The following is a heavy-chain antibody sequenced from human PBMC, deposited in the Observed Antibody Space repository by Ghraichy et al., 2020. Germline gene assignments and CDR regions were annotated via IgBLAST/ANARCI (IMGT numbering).Heavy chain of an antibody. CDR3: AKGIAAGTSTISYYYNGMDV. CDR1: GFTFSSYV. CDR2: ISGSGGST. V-gene: IGHV3-23*01. Sequence: GGSLRLSCAASGFTFSSYVLSWVRQPPGKGLEWVAAISGSGGSTYYPEPVSGRFTISRDTSKNTLYLQMNSLRVEDTAVYFCAKGIAAGTSTISYYYNGMDVWGQGTTVPVFS. D-gene: IGHD6-13*01. J-gene: IGHJ6*02.